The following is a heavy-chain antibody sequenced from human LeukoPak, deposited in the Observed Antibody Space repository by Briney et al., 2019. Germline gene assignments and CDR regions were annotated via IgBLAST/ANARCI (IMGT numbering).Heavy chain of an antibody. D-gene: IGHD5-24*01. J-gene: IGHJ4*02. CDR3: ARDRGGYNVLDY. CDR2: IKQDGSEK. CDR1: GFTFSSSW. Sequence: GGSLRLSCAASGFTFSSSWMSWVRQAPGKGLEWVANIKQDGSEKYYVGSVKGRFTISRDNAKNSLYLQMDSLRAEDTAVYYCARDRGGYNVLDYWGQGTLVTVSS. V-gene: IGHV3-7*03.